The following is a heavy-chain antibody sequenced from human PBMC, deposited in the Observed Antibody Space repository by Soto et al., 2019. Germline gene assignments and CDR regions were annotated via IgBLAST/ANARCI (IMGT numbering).Heavy chain of an antibody. Sequence: EVQLVESGGGLVQPGRSLRLSCAASGFTFDDYAMHWVRQAPGKGLEWVAGISWNSASIGYADSVKGRFTVSRDNAKNSLYLQMNSLRTEDTALYYCAKTLKDEGYYYYGLDGWGQGTTVTVSS. CDR1: GFTFDDYA. CDR2: ISWNSASI. J-gene: IGHJ6*02. V-gene: IGHV3-9*01. CDR3: AKTLKDEGYYYYGLDG.